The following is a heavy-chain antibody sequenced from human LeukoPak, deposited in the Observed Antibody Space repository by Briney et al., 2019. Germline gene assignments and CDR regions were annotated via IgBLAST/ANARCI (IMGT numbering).Heavy chain of an antibody. J-gene: IGHJ4*02. CDR1: GFTFSNAW. CDR2: IKSKTDGGTT. D-gene: IGHD3-9*01. V-gene: IGHV3-15*01. Sequence: PGGSLRLSCAASGFTFSNAWMSWVRQAPGKGLEWVGRIKSKTDGGTTDYAAPVKGRFTILRDDSKNTLYLQMNSLKTEDTAVYYCTTADYDILTGYYYWGQGTLVTVSS. CDR3: TTADYDILTGYYY.